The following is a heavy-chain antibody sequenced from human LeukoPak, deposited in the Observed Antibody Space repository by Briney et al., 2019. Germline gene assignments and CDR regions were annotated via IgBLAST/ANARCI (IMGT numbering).Heavy chain of an antibody. J-gene: IGHJ5*02. V-gene: IGHV1-69*04. CDR1: GGTFSSYA. CDR2: IIPILGIA. CDR3: ARESGLWPLGGFDP. Sequence: ASVKVSCKASGGTFSSYAISWVRQAPGQGLEWMGRIIPILGIANYAQKFQGRVTITADKSTSTAYMELSSLRSEDTAVYYCARESGLWPLGGFDPWGQGTLVTVSS. D-gene: IGHD5-18*01.